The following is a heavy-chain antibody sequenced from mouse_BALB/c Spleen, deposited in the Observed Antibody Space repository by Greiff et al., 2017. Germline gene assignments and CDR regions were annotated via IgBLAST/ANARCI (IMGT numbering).Heavy chain of an antibody. CDR1: GYTFTSYT. Sequence: VKLQESAAELARPGASVKMSCKASGYTFTSYTMHWVKQRPGQGLEWIGYINPSSGYTEYNQKFKDKTTLTADKSSSTAYMQLSSLTSEDSAVYYCARLVGLRRWFAYWGQGTLVTVSA. J-gene: IGHJ3*01. D-gene: IGHD2-2*01. CDR2: INPSSGYT. CDR3: ARLVGLRRWFAY. V-gene: IGHV1-4*02.